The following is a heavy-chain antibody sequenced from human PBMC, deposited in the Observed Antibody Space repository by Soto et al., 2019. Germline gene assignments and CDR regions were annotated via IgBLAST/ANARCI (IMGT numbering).Heavy chain of an antibody. CDR1: GGSFSGYY. CDR2: INHSGST. Sequence: SETLSLTCAVYGGSFSGYYWSWIRQPPGKGLEWIVEINHSGSTNYNPSLKSRVTISVDTSKNQFSLKLSSVTAADTAVYYCARPDYGGNPALNYWGQGTLVTVSS. J-gene: IGHJ4*02. D-gene: IGHD4-17*01. V-gene: IGHV4-34*01. CDR3: ARPDYGGNPALNY.